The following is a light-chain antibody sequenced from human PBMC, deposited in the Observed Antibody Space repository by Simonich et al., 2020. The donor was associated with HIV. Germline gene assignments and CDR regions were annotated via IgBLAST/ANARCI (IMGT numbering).Light chain of an antibody. CDR1: NIGSKS. CDR3: QVWDSSSDHPHVV. V-gene: IGLV3-21*03. J-gene: IGLJ2*01. Sequence: SYVLTQPPSVSVAPGKTARITCGGNNIGSKSVHWYQQKPGQAPVLVVYGDSDRPSGIPERFSGSNSGNTATLTIIRVESGDEADYYCQVWDSSSDHPHVVFGGGTKLTVL. CDR2: GDS.